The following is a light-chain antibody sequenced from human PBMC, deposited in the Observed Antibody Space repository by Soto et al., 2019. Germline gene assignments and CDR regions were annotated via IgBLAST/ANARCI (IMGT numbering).Light chain of an antibody. J-gene: IGKJ2*01. CDR1: QSVSSSY. CDR3: QQYGSSPHT. V-gene: IGKV3-20*01. CDR2: GAS. Sequence: EIVLTQSPGTLSLSPGERATLSCRASQSVSSSYLAWYQHKPGQAPRLLIYGASSRATGIPDRFSGSWTGSDFTLTISRLEPEDFALYYCQQYGSSPHTFGQGTKLEIK.